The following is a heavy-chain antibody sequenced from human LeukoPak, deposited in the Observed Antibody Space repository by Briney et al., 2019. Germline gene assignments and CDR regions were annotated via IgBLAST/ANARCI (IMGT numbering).Heavy chain of an antibody. CDR2: IYYSGST. CDR3: ASYGCSSTSCYGPPDL. CDR1: GGSISSYY. Sequence: SETLSLTCTVSGGSISSYYWSWIRQPPGKGLEWIGYIYYSGSTNYNPSLKSRVTISVDTSKNQFSLKLSSVTAADTAVYYCASYGCSSTSCYGPPDLWGRGTLVTVSS. V-gene: IGHV4-59*08. D-gene: IGHD2-2*01. J-gene: IGHJ2*01.